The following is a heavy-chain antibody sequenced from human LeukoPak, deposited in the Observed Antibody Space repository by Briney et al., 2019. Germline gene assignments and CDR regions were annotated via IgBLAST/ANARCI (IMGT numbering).Heavy chain of an antibody. J-gene: IGHJ5*02. Sequence: SETLSLTCTVSGYSISSGYYWGWIRQPPGKGLEWIGSIYHSGSTYYNPSLKSRVTISVDTSKNQFSLKLSSVTAADTAVYYCARTIVVVVAATLRGSYNWFDPWGQGTLVTVSS. D-gene: IGHD2-15*01. CDR3: ARTIVVVVAATLRGSYNWFDP. V-gene: IGHV4-38-2*02. CDR2: IYHSGST. CDR1: GYSISSGYY.